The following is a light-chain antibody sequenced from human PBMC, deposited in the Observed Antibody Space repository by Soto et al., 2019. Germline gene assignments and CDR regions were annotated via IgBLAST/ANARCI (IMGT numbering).Light chain of an antibody. CDR1: SSDVGGYNY. CDR3: CSYAGSYTLV. Sequence: QSVLTQPRSVSGSPGQSVTISCTGTSSDVGGYNYVSWYQQHPGKAPKLMISDVSKRPSGVPDRFSGSKSGNTASLTISGLQAEDEAEYYCCSYAGSYTLVFGGGTKLTVL. J-gene: IGLJ3*02. V-gene: IGLV2-11*01. CDR2: DVS.